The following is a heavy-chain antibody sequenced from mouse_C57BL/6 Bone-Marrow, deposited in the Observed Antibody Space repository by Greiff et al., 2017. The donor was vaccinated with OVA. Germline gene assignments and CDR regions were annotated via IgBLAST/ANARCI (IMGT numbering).Heavy chain of an antibody. V-gene: IGHV14-2*01. CDR1: GFTIKDYY. D-gene: IGHD5-5*01. CDR2: IDPEDGET. Sequence: EVQLQESGAELVKPGASVKLSCTASGFTIKDYYMHWVKQRTEQGLEWIGRIDPEDGETTYAPKFQGKATITADTSSNTAYLQLSSLTSEDAAVYYCARGALLPSNYWGQGTSVTVSS. CDR3: ARGALLPSNY. J-gene: IGHJ4*01.